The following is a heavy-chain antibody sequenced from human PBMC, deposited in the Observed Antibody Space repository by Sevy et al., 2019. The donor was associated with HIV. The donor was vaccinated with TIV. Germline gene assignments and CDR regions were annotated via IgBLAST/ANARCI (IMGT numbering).Heavy chain of an antibody. D-gene: IGHD3-10*01. Sequence: GGSLRLPCAASGFTFSSYGMHWVRQAPDKGLEWVAVIWYDGTNKYYADSVKGRFTISRENSKNTLYLQMSSLRAEDTAVYYCARDKLPPVMVTMVRGALSYFFDYWGQGTLVTVSS. CDR2: IWYDGTNK. CDR3: ARDKLPPVMVTMVRGALSYFFDY. J-gene: IGHJ4*02. CDR1: GFTFSSYG. V-gene: IGHV3-33*01.